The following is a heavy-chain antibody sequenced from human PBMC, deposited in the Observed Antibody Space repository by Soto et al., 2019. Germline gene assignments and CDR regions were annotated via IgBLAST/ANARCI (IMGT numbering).Heavy chain of an antibody. Sequence: GGSLRLSCAASGFTFSSYAMSWVRQAPGKGLEWVSAISGNGGSTYYADSVKGRFTISRDNSKNTLYLQMNSLRAEDTAVYYCAKGFPYYYDSSGYSAPGAFDIWGQGTMVTVSS. V-gene: IGHV3-23*01. CDR3: AKGFPYYYDSSGYSAPGAFDI. D-gene: IGHD3-22*01. J-gene: IGHJ3*02. CDR2: ISGNGGST. CDR1: GFTFSSYA.